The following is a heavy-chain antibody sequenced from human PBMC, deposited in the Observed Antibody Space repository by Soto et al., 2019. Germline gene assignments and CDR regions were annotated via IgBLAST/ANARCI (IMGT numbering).Heavy chain of an antibody. V-gene: IGHV4-30-4*01. CDR1: GGSITSGDYY. Sequence: SETLSLTCTVSGGSITSGDYYWSWIRQPPGKGLEWIGYIYYSGSTYYNPSLRGRVTISVDTYKNQFSLKLYSVTAADTAVYYCARDKITGLFDYWGQGTLVTVSS. CDR3: ARDKITGLFDY. CDR2: IYYSGST. D-gene: IGHD2-8*02. J-gene: IGHJ4*02.